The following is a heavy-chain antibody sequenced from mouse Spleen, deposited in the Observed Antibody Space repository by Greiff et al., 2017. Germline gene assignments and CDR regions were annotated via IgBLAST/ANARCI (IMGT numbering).Heavy chain of an antibody. J-gene: IGHJ2*01. V-gene: IGHV14-4*01. D-gene: IGHD4-1*01. Sequence: VQLKESGAELVRPGASVKLSCTASGFNIKDDYMHWVKQRPEQGLEWIGWIDPENGDTEYASKFQGKATITADTSSNTAYLQLSSLTSEDTAVYYCTLNWDGYWGQGTTLTVSS. CDR2: IDPENGDT. CDR3: TLNWDGY. CDR1: GFNIKDDY.